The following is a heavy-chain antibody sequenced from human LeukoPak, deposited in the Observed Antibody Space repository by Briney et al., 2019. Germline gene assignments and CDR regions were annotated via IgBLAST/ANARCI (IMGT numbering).Heavy chain of an antibody. CDR3: ARAQGYSSSWSGAFWFDP. Sequence: ETLSLTCTVSGYSISSGYYWGWIRQPPGKGLEWIGYIYYSGSTNYNPSLKSRVTISVDTSKNQFSLKLSSVTAADTAVYYCARAQGYSSSWSGAFWFDPWGQGTLVTVSS. D-gene: IGHD6-13*01. V-gene: IGHV4-61*01. CDR1: GYSISSGYY. J-gene: IGHJ5*02. CDR2: IYYSGST.